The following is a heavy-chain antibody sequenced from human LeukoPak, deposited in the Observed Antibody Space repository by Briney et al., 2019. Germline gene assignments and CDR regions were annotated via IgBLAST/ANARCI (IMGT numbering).Heavy chain of an antibody. D-gene: IGHD3-22*01. Sequence: GGSLRLSCAASGFTFSSNYMSWVRQAPGKGPEWVSVIYSGGSTYYADSVKGRFTISRDNSKNTLYLQMNSLRAEDTAVYYCARDSRSYYASSGYYGTFDYWGQGTLVTVSS. J-gene: IGHJ4*02. V-gene: IGHV3-53*01. CDR2: IYSGGST. CDR3: ARDSRSYYASSGYYGTFDY. CDR1: GFTFSSNY.